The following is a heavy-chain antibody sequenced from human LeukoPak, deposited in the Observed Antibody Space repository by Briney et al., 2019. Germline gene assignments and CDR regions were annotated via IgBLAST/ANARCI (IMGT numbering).Heavy chain of an antibody. CDR1: GFTFSSYG. D-gene: IGHD1-26*01. CDR2: ISGSGGST. J-gene: IGHJ4*02. Sequence: GGTLRLSCAASGFTFSSYGMSWVRQAPGKGLEWVSAISGSGGSTYYADSVKGRFTISRDNSKNTLYLQMNSLRAEDTAVYYCAKLQGSYPLYYLDYWGRGTLVTVSS. V-gene: IGHV3-23*01. CDR3: AKLQGSYPLYYLDY.